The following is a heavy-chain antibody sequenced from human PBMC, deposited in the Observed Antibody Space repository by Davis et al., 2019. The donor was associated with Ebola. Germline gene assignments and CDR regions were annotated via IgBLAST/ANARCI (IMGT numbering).Heavy chain of an antibody. J-gene: IGHJ6*02. Sequence: KVSCKVSGYSFTTYWIGWVRQMPGKGLEWMGTVYPGDSDTRYSPSFQGHVTISAEKSSNTAYLQWSSLKASDTAMYYCARGGNSLYYYGMDVWGQGTTVTVSS. D-gene: IGHD4-23*01. CDR3: ARGGNSLYYYGMDV. CDR1: GYSFTTYW. V-gene: IGHV5-51*01. CDR2: VYPGDSDT.